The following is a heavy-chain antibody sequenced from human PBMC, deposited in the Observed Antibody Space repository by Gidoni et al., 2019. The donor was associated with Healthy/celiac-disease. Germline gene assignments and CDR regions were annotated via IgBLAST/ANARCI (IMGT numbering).Heavy chain of an antibody. Sequence: QLQLQESGPGLVKPSETLSLTCTVSGGSISSSRYYWGWIRQPPGKGLEWIGSIYYSGSTYYNPSLKSRVTISVDSSKNQFSLKLSSVTAADTAVYYCASERFLEWLPNHHFDYWGQGTLVTVSS. CDR2: IYYSGST. D-gene: IGHD3-3*01. J-gene: IGHJ4*02. V-gene: IGHV4-39*01. CDR3: ASERFLEWLPNHHFDY. CDR1: GGSISSSRYY.